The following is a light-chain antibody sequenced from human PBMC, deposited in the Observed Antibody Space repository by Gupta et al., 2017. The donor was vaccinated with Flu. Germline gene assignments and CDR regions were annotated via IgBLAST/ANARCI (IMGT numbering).Light chain of an antibody. Sequence: DIQMTQSPSSLSASVGDRVTITCRASQDIRNNLGWYQQKPGKAPNRLIYAASNLQSGVSSRFSGSGCGTEFTLTISRRQPEDFASYYCRLPNIHPQATFGHGTKLDVK. J-gene: IGKJ3*01. CDR2: AAS. CDR1: QDIRNN. V-gene: IGKV1-17*01. CDR3: RLPNIHPQAT.